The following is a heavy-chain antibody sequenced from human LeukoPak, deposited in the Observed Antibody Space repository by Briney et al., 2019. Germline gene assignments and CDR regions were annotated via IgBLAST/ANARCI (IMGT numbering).Heavy chain of an antibody. D-gene: IGHD6-19*01. CDR1: GGSISSYY. V-gene: IGHV4-59*01. CDR2: IYCSGST. CDR3: ARDRRASSSGWFHDAFDI. J-gene: IGHJ3*02. Sequence: SETLSLTCTVSGGSISSYYWSWIRQPPGKGLEWIGYIYCSGSTNYNPSLKSRVTISVDTPKNQFSLKLSSVTAADTAVYCCARDRRASSSGWFHDAFDIWGQGTMVTVSS.